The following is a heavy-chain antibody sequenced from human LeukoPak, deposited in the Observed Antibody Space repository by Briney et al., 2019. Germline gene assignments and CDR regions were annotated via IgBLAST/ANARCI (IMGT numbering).Heavy chain of an antibody. CDR1: GGSISGYY. D-gene: IGHD6-13*01. J-gene: IGHJ5*02. CDR3: TKDRSGSWYVDWFDP. Sequence: PSETLSLTCTVSGGSISGYYWSWIRQPAGKGLEWIGRIYNSGSSNYNPSLKSRVTMSVDTSKNQLSLKLSSVTAADTAVYYCTKDRSGSWYVDWFDPWGQGTLVTVSS. CDR2: IYNSGSS. V-gene: IGHV4-4*07.